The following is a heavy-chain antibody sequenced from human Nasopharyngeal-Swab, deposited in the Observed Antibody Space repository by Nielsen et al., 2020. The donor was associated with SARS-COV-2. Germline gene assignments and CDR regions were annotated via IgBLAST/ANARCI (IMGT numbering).Heavy chain of an antibody. CDR3: ARQALGRDGHINPDY. Sequence: GESLQISCKGSGYSFTSYWIGWVRQMPGKGLEWMGIIYPGDSDTRYSPSFQGQVTISADKSISTAYLQWSSLKASDTAMYYCARQALGRDGHINPDYWGQGTLVTVSS. CDR2: IYPGDSDT. D-gene: IGHD5-24*01. V-gene: IGHV5-51*01. CDR1: GYSFTSYW. J-gene: IGHJ4*02.